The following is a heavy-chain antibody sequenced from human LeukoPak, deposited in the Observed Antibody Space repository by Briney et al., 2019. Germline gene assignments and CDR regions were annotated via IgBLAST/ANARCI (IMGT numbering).Heavy chain of an antibody. CDR2: ISWNSGSI. CDR3: AKGRFDY. Sequence: GGSLRLSCAASGFTFDDYPMLWVRQAPGKGLEGVSGISWNSGSIGYADSVKGRFTISRDNAKNSLYLQMNSLRAEDTALYYCAKGRFDYWGQGTLVTVSS. J-gene: IGHJ4*02. CDR1: GFTFDDYP. V-gene: IGHV3-9*01.